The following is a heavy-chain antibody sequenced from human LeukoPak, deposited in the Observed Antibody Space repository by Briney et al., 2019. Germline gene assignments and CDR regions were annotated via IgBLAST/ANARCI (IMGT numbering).Heavy chain of an antibody. J-gene: IGHJ3*02. D-gene: IGHD2-15*01. CDR1: GFTFSSYA. Sequence: GRSLRLSCAASGFTFSSYAMHWVRQAPGKGLEWVAVISYDGSNKYYADSVKGRFTISRDNSKNTLYLQMNSLRAEDTAVFYCARDQAYIVVVVANYAFDIWGQGTMVTVSS. CDR2: ISYDGSNK. V-gene: IGHV3-30-3*01. CDR3: ARDQAYIVVVVANYAFDI.